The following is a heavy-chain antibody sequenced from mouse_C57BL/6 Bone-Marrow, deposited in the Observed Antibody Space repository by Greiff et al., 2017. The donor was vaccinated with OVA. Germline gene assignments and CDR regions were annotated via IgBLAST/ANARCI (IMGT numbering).Heavy chain of an antibody. CDR2: IDPETGGT. V-gene: IGHV1-15*01. Sequence: QVQLKESGAELVRPGASVTLSCKASGYTFTDYEMHWVKQTPVHGLEWIGAIDPETGGTAYNQKVKGKAILTADKSSSTAYMELRSLTSEDSAVYYCTRGYSNYYAMDYWGQGTSVTVSS. J-gene: IGHJ4*01. CDR3: TRGYSNYYAMDY. D-gene: IGHD2-5*01. CDR1: GYTFTDYE.